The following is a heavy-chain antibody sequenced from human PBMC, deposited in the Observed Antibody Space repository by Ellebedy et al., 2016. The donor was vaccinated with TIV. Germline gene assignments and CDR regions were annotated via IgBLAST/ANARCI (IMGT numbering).Heavy chain of an antibody. D-gene: IGHD3-22*01. CDR3: ARDNEYYYDSSGYRPYWFDP. V-gene: IGHV1-69*13. CDR1: GGTFSSYA. J-gene: IGHJ5*02. CDR2: IIPIFGTA. Sequence: SVKVSXKASGGTFSSYAISWVRQAPGQGLEWMGGIIPIFGTANYAQKFQGRVTITADESTSTAYMELSSLRSEDTAVYYCARDNEYYYDSSGYRPYWFDPWGQGTLVTVSS.